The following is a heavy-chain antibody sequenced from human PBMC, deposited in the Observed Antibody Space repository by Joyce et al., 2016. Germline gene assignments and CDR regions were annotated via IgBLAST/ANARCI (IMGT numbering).Heavy chain of an antibody. V-gene: IGHV3-23*01. CDR1: GFTFDIYC. CDR2: ITGSGGST. Sequence: EVQLLESGGGLVQPGGSLRLSCAASGFTFDIYCMSWVRQAPGKGLEGVSAITGSGGSTYYADSVKGRFTISRDNSKNTLFLQMNSLRAEDTAVYYCAKDQVTERPRFAFDIWGQGAMVTVSS. J-gene: IGHJ3*02. CDR3: AKDQVTERPRFAFDI. D-gene: IGHD5-18*01.